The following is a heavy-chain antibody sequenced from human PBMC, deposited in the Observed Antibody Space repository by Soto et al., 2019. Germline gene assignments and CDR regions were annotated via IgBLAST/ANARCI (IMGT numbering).Heavy chain of an antibody. D-gene: IGHD3-22*01. CDR1: GYTFTSYG. V-gene: IGHV1-18*01. J-gene: IGHJ6*02. CDR3: AGVGLRYYYDSSGTPDWYYHYVMDV. CDR2: ISAYNGNT. Sequence: ASVKVSCKASGYTFTSYGISWVRQAPGQGLEWMGWISAYNGNTNYAQKLQGRVTMTTDTSTSTAYMELRSLGSDDTAVYYCAGVGLRYYYDSSGTPDWYYHYVMDVWGQGTTVIVSS.